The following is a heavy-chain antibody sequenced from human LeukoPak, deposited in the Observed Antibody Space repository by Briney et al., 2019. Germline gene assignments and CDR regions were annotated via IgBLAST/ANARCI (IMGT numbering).Heavy chain of an antibody. D-gene: IGHD3-22*01. J-gene: IGHJ4*02. CDR1: GGSISSGGYY. Sequence: SETLSLTCTVSGGSISSGGYYWSWIRQHPGKGLEWIGYIYYSGSTYYNPSLKSRVTISVDTSKNQFSLKLSSVTAADTAVYYCARDNYYDSSGLDYWGQGTLVTVFS. CDR2: IYYSGST. V-gene: IGHV4-31*03. CDR3: ARDNYYDSSGLDY.